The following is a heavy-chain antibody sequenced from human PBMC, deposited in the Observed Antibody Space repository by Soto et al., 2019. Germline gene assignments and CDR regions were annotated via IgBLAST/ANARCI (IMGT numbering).Heavy chain of an antibody. J-gene: IGHJ4*02. V-gene: IGHV4-30-4*01. CDR3: ARDGAHLLESSGRVDV. Sequence: SETLSLTCSASGDSMNNADYFWTWIRQPPGKGLQWIGYISYNGNTCYNPSLKTLLTTSVDTSKNQFSVRLRCVTAADTAVYYCARDGAHLLESSGRVDVWGQGMLVTVSS. CDR2: ISYNGNT. CDR1: GDSMNNADYF. D-gene: IGHD3-22*01.